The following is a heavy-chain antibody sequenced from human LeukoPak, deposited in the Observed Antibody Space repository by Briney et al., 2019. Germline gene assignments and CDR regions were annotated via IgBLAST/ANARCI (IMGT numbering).Heavy chain of an antibody. Sequence: GGSLRLSCAASGFTFSSYSMNWVRQAPGKGLEWVSYISSSSSTIYYADSVKGRFTISRDNAKNSLYLQMNSLRAEDTAVYYCAKADGDYYDSSGSFDYWGRGTLVTVSS. CDR2: ISSSSSTI. CDR3: AKADGDYYDSSGSFDY. V-gene: IGHV3-48*04. CDR1: GFTFSSYS. J-gene: IGHJ4*02. D-gene: IGHD3-22*01.